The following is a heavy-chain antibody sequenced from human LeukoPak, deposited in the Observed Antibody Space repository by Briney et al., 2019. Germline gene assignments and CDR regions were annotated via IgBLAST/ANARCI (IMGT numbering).Heavy chain of an antibody. CDR2: INYIGST. J-gene: IGHJ5*02. Sequence: PSETLSLTCTVSGDSITTYYWSWIRQSPGKGLEWIGYINYIGSTNYNPPLKNRVTISADISKSQFSLRLRSVTAADTAVYFCAGGVTAAGSSWGQGTLVTVSS. CDR1: GDSITTYY. D-gene: IGHD6-13*01. V-gene: IGHV4-59*01. CDR3: AGGVTAAGSS.